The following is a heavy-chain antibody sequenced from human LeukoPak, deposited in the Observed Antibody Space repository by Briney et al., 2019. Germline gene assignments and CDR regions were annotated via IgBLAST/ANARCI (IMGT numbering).Heavy chain of an antibody. Sequence: SETLSLTCFVSGGSIGSTTYYWGWIRQPPGKGLEWIGTIYYTGTTYYNPSLQSRVTISVDTSKNQLSLKLTSVTAAETAVYYCARRRPQSHAFDIWGQGTMVTVSS. CDR2: IYYTGTT. D-gene: IGHD6-19*01. CDR1: GGSIGSTTYY. CDR3: ARRRPQSHAFDI. V-gene: IGHV4-39*01. J-gene: IGHJ3*02.